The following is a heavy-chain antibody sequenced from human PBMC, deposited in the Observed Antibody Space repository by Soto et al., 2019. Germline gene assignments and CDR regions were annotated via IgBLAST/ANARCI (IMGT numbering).Heavy chain of an antibody. J-gene: IGHJ4*02. CDR3: ARPADYGDYFDY. Sequence: QVQLVQSGAEVKKPGSSVKVSCKASGGTFSSYAISWVRQAPGQGLEWMGGIIPIFGTANYAQKFQGRVTITADESTSTASMELSSMRSEDTAVYYCARPADYGDYFDYWGQGTLVTVSS. D-gene: IGHD4-17*01. V-gene: IGHV1-69*12. CDR1: GGTFSSYA. CDR2: IIPIFGTA.